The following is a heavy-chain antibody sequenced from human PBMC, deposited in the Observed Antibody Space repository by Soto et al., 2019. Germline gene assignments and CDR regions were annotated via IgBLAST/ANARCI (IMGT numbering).Heavy chain of an antibody. D-gene: IGHD2-2*01. CDR2: INHSGST. V-gene: IGHV4-34*01. CDR3: ARLRCSSTGCYAKHGAFEI. J-gene: IGHJ3*02. CDR1: GGSFSGYY. Sequence: QVQLQQWGAGLLKPSETLSLTCAVYGGSFSGYYWSWIRQPPGKGLEWIGEINHSGSTNYNPSLKGRVTISVDTSKNQFSLKLTSVTAADTAVYYCARLRCSSTGCYAKHGAFEIWGQGTMVTVSS.